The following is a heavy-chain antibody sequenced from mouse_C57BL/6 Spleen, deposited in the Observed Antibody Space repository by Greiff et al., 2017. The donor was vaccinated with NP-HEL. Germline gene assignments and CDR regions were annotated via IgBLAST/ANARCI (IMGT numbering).Heavy chain of an antibody. CDR2: IDPSDSYT. D-gene: IGHD3-2*02. Sequence: QVQLQQPGAELVRPGTSVKLSCKASGYTFTSYWMHWVKQRPGQGLEWIGVIDPSDSYTNYNQKFKGKATLTVDTSSSTAYMQLSSLTSEDSAVYYCAREGIAAQGAMDYWGQGTSVTVSS. CDR3: AREGIAAQGAMDY. V-gene: IGHV1-59*01. CDR1: GYTFTSYW. J-gene: IGHJ4*01.